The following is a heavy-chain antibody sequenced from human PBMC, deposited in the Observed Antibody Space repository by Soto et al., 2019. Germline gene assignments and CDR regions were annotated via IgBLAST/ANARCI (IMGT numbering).Heavy chain of an antibody. CDR3: AKETAEY. Sequence: EVQLLESGGGLVQPGGPLRLPCEPSGFPFSTFPLIGVRQAPGKGLEWVSTILGSGSRTYYADSVKGRFTISRDNSKNTLYLQMNSLRVEDTAVYYCAKETAEYWGQGTLVTVSS. CDR1: GFPFSTFP. V-gene: IGHV3-23*01. J-gene: IGHJ4*02. CDR2: ILGSGSRT.